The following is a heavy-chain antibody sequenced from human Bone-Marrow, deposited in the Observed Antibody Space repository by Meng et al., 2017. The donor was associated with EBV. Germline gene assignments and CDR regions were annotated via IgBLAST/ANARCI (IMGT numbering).Heavy chain of an antibody. V-gene: IGHV4-59*01. D-gene: IGHD1-26*01. CDR2: IYYSGST. CDR3: ARGSGSYRAFDY. Sequence: VPLQESGPGLVKPSXXLXLTCTVSGGSISSYYWSWIRQPPGKGLEWIGYIYYSGSTNYNPSLKSRVTISVDTSKNQFSLKLSSVTAADTAVYYCARGSGSYRAFDYWGQGTLVNVSS. J-gene: IGHJ4*02. CDR1: GGSISSYY.